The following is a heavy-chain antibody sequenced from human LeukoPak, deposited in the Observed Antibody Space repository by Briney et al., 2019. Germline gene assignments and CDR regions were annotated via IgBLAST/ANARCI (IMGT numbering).Heavy chain of an antibody. Sequence: SETLSLTCTVSGGSISSYYXXXXXXXXXXXXXXIGYIYYSGSTNYNXSXXXXVTISXDTSKXQFSLKLSSVTAADTAVYYCARHLSSRFMAFDIWGQGTMVTVSS. CDR3: ARHLSSRFMAFDI. CDR1: GGSISSYY. D-gene: IGHD2/OR15-2a*01. CDR2: IYYSGST. V-gene: IGHV4-59*08. J-gene: IGHJ3*02.